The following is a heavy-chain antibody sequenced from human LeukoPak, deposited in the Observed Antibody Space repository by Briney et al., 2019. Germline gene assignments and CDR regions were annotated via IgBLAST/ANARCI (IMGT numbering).Heavy chain of an antibody. Sequence: SETLSLTCTVSGGSVSSGSYYWSWIRQPPGKGLEWIGYIYYSGSTNYNPSLKSRVTISVDASKSQFSLKLSSVTAADTAVYYCARDDASSSSFDYWGQGTLVTVSS. D-gene: IGHD6-6*01. CDR2: IYYSGST. V-gene: IGHV4-61*01. CDR3: ARDDASSSSFDY. J-gene: IGHJ4*02. CDR1: GGSVSSGSYY.